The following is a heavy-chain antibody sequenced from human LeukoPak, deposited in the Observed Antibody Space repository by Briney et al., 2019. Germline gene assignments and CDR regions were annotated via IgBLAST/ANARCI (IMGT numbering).Heavy chain of an antibody. CDR1: GFTFSSYT. Sequence: GGSLRLSCAASGFTFSSYTMNWVRQAPGKGLEWVSYISSSSSDIYYADSVKGRFTISRDNAKNSLYLQMNSLRAEDTAVYYCAKDEVGASAGESYYFDYWGQGTLVTVSS. V-gene: IGHV3-21*01. D-gene: IGHD1-26*01. J-gene: IGHJ4*02. CDR3: AKDEVGASAGESYYFDY. CDR2: ISSSSSDI.